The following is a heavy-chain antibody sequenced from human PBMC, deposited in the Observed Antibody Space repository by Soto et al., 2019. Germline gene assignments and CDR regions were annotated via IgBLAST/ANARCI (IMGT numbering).Heavy chain of an antibody. CDR3: ARMLGYCSGGSCYRFYGMDV. Sequence: EGSLRLSCAASGFTFSSYWMSWVRQAPGKGLEWVANIKQDGSEKYYVDSVKGRFTISRDNAKNSLYLQMNSLRAEDTAVYYCARMLGYCSGGSCYRFYGMDVWGQGTTVTVSS. J-gene: IGHJ6*02. V-gene: IGHV3-7*03. CDR1: GFTFSSYW. D-gene: IGHD2-15*01. CDR2: IKQDGSEK.